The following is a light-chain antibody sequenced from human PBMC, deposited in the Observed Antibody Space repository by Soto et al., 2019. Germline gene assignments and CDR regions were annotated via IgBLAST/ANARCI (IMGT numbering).Light chain of an antibody. CDR3: GTWERSLSALYV. Sequence: QSVLTQPPSVSAAPGQKVTISCSGSSSNIGNNYVSWYQQLPGTAPKLLIFENNKRPSGIPDRFSGSKSGTSATLGITGFKFGDESIYYRGTWERSLSALYVSGPVTKV. J-gene: IGLJ1*01. CDR2: ENN. CDR1: SSNIGNNY. V-gene: IGLV1-51*02.